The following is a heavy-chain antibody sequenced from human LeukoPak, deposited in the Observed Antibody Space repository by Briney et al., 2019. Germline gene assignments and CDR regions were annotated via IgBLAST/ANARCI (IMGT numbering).Heavy chain of an antibody. CDR2: IYRSGGT. J-gene: IGHJ4*02. CDR3: AKDPRIRFLEWLSSSDFDY. Sequence: GGSLRLSCAASGFIVSDNYMSWVRQAPGKGLEWVSVIYRSGGTFYSDSVKGRFTISRDNSKNTLYLQMNSLRAEDTAVYYCAKDPRIRFLEWLSSSDFDYWGQGTLVTVSS. CDR1: GFIVSDNY. V-gene: IGHV3-66*03. D-gene: IGHD3-3*01.